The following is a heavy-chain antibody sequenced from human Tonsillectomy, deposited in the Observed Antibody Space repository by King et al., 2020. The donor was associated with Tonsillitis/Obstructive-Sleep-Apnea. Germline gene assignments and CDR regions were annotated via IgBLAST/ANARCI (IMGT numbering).Heavy chain of an antibody. Sequence: VQLVQSGAEVKKPGASVKVSCKPSGYTFNRKYVHWVRQAPGQGLEWMGRINPSDGINTDAQKFQGRVTMTTDTSTSTVSMELSRLRVEDTAVYYCVRDDKDGSHLDYWGQGSLVSVSS. J-gene: IGHJ4*02. CDR2: INPSDGIN. D-gene: IGHD2-15*01. CDR3: VRDDKDGSHLDY. V-gene: IGHV1-46*02. CDR1: GYTFNRKY.